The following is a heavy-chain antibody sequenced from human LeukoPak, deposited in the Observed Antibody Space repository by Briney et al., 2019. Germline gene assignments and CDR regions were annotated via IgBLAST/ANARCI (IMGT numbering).Heavy chain of an antibody. V-gene: IGHV1-2*02. CDR2: INPNSGGT. D-gene: IGHD2-2*03. J-gene: IGHJ5*02. Sequence: ASVKVSCKASGYTFTGYYMHWVRQAPGQGLEWMGWINPNSGGTNYAQKFQGRVTMTRDTSISTAYMELSRLRSDDTAVYYCAREVMDIVVVPAAYWFDPWGQGTLVTVSS. CDR1: GYTFTGYY. CDR3: AREVMDIVVVPAAYWFDP.